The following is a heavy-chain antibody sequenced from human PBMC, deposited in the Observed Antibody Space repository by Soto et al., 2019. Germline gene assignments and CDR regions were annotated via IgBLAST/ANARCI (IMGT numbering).Heavy chain of an antibody. D-gene: IGHD4-4*01. CDR3: ARSLWRDDYNWGYFDL. Sequence: QVQLVESGGGVVQPGRSLRLSCAASGITFSSYAMHRVRQAPGKGLEWVAVISYDGSNKYYADSVKGRFTISRDNSKNTLYLQMNSLRAEDTAVYYCARSLWRDDYNWGYFDLWGRGTLVTVSS. CDR1: GITFSSYA. J-gene: IGHJ2*01. CDR2: ISYDGSNK. V-gene: IGHV3-30-3*01.